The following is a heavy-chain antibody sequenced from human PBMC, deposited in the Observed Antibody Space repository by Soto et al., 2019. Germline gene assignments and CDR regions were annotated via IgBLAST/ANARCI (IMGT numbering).Heavy chain of an antibody. J-gene: IGHJ6*02. V-gene: IGHV3-23*01. CDR1: GFTFSSYA. D-gene: IGHD2-2*01. Sequence: PGGSLRLSCAASGFTFSSYAMSWVRQAPGKGLEWVSAISGSGGSTYYADSVKGRFTISRDNSKNTPYLQMNSLRAEDTAVYYCAKAGYCSSTSCRYYYYGMDVWGQGTTVTVSS. CDR2: ISGSGGST. CDR3: AKAGYCSSTSCRYYYYGMDV.